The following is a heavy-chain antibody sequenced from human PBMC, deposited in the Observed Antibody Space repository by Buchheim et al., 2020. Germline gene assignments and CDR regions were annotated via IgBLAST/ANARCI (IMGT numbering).Heavy chain of an antibody. CDR3: ARVVITFGGVLYFDY. CDR2: ISYSGST. V-gene: IGHV4-30-4*07. J-gene: IGHJ4*02. D-gene: IGHD3-16*01. Sequence: QVQLQESGPGLVKPSQTLSLTCAVSGGSISSGGYSWSWIRQPPRKGLEWIGYISYSGSTYYNPSLKSRVTISVDTSKNQFSLKLSSVTAADTAVYYCARVVITFGGVLYFDYWGQGTL. CDR1: GGSISSGGYS.